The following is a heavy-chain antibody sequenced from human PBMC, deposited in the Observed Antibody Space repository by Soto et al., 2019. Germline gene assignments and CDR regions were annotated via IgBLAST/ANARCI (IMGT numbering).Heavy chain of an antibody. CDR2: VSGTGGSA. Sequence: EVQLLESGGGLVRPGGSLRLSCAASGFTFSSYAMTWVRQAPGKGLEWVSGVSGTGGSAYYADSVKGRFTISRDKSTNTLYLRMNSLRAEDTSVYYCARGSAYSDYDLEYWGQGTLVTVSS. CDR3: ARGSAYSDYDLEY. J-gene: IGHJ4*02. D-gene: IGHD4-17*01. CDR1: GFTFSSYA. V-gene: IGHV3-23*01.